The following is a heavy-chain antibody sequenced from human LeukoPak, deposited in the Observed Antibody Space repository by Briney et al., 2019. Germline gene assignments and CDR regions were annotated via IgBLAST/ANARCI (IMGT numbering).Heavy chain of an antibody. Sequence: GRSLRLSCAASGFTFSSYGMHWVRQAPGKGPEWVAVIWYDGSNKYFADSVKGRFTISRDNSKNMLYLQMNSLRAEDTALYYCAKDLHSSASCYWGQGALVTVSS. J-gene: IGHJ4*02. CDR2: IWYDGSNK. CDR1: GFTFSSYG. D-gene: IGHD3-22*01. CDR3: AKDLHSSASCY. V-gene: IGHV3-33*06.